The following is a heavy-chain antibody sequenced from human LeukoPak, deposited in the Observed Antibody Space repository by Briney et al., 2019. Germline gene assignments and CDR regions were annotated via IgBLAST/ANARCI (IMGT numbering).Heavy chain of an antibody. V-gene: IGHV1-18*04. CDR3: ARDVAQQLDYYYYYYGMDV. CDR1: GYTFTSYG. D-gene: IGHD6-13*01. Sequence: ASVKVSYKASGYTFTSYGISWVRQAPGQGLEWMGWISAYNGNTNYAQKLQGRVTMTTDTSTSTAYMELRSLRSDDTAVYYCARDVAQQLDYYYYYYGMDVWGKGTTVTVSS. J-gene: IGHJ6*04. CDR2: ISAYNGNT.